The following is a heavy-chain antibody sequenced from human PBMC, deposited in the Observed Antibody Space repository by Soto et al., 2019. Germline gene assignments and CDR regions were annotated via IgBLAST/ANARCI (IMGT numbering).Heavy chain of an antibody. CDR1: GGSMSNGYYY. CDR3: ARWVEVSLDYFDS. V-gene: IGHV4-31*03. Sequence: QVQLQESGPGLVKPSQTLSLTCTVSGGSMSNGYYYWSWVRQNPGKGLEWIGHIYHSGRTYYNPSLKSRVGILVDTSKNQFSLILNSVTAADTAVYYCARWVEVSLDYFDSWGQGTPVTVSS. D-gene: IGHD1-20*01. J-gene: IGHJ4*02. CDR2: IYHSGRT.